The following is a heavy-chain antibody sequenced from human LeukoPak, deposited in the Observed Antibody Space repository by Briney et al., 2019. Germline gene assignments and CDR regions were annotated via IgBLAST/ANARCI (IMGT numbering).Heavy chain of an antibody. J-gene: IGHJ4*02. D-gene: IGHD3-10*02. CDR1: GFTFTNAW. Sequence: GGSLRLSCAASGFTFTNAWMSWVRQAPGKVLKWIGRSKSQTDGGTTDYAAPVKGRFTISRDDSKNTVYLQMNSLKTEDTAVYYCTTLSYVGGYWGQGTLVTVSS. CDR3: TTLSYVGGY. CDR2: SKSQTDGGTT. V-gene: IGHV3-15*01.